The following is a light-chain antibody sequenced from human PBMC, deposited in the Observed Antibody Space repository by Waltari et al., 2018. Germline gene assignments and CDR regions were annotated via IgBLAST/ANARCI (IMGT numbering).Light chain of an antibody. Sequence: QSALTQPASVSESPGQSITISCTGTSSDVGSYDLVSWYQQHPGKAPKVMIYEVNKRPSGVSNRFAGSKSGNPASLTISGLQAEDEADYYGCSYVRGGIYWVFGGGTKVTVL. CDR1: SSDVGSYDL. J-gene: IGLJ3*02. V-gene: IGLV2-23*02. CDR2: EVN. CDR3: CSYVRGGIYWV.